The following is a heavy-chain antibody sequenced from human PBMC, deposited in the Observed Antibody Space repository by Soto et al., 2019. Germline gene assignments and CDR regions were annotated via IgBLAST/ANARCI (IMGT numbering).Heavy chain of an antibody. CDR3: AKTIVAASGYYFDH. CDR1: GFSFSDYY. V-gene: IGHV3-11*06. J-gene: IGHJ4*02. Sequence: QVQLVESGGDLVKPGGSLRLACAASGFSFSDYYMSWVRQAPGKGLEWLSYISGGSSYTNYADSVQGRFTISRDNAKGSLYLEMNSLRADDTAVYYCAKTIVAASGYYFDHWGQGNLVTVSS. CDR2: ISGGSSYT. D-gene: IGHD3-3*01.